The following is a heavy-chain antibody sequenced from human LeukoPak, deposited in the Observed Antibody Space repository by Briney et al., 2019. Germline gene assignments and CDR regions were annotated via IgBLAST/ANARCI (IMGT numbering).Heavy chain of an antibody. CDR1: GGSISSGGYY. Sequence: SETLSLTCTVSGGSISSGGYYWSWIRQHPGKGLEWIGYIYYSGSTYYNPSLKSRVTISVDTSKNQFSLKLSSVTAADTAVYYCARDDPAVAGGMDVWGQGTTVTVSS. CDR2: IYYSGST. J-gene: IGHJ6*02. CDR3: ARDDPAVAGGMDV. D-gene: IGHD6-19*01. V-gene: IGHV4-31*03.